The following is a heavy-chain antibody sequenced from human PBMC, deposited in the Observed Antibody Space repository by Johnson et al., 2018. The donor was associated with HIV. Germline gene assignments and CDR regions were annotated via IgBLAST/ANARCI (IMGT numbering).Heavy chain of an antibody. CDR1: GFTFSTFG. D-gene: IGHD3-22*01. CDR3: AKVSEFSYESSALNDAFDV. V-gene: IGHV3-30*18. Sequence: QGQLVESGGGVVQPGRSLRLSCAASGFTFSTFGMHWVRQAPGKGLEWVAFISHDGNKKYYADFLKGRFTISRDNAKNSLYLQMNSLRAEDTALYYCAKVSEFSYESSALNDAFDVWGQGTMVTVSS. J-gene: IGHJ3*01. CDR2: ISHDGNKK.